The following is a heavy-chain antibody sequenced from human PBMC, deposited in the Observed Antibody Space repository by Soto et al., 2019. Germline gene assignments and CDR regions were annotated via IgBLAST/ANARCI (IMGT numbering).Heavy chain of an antibody. CDR3: AKDFGRFWSGYYFDY. CDR2: ISGSGGST. V-gene: IGHV3-23*01. CDR1: GFTFSSYA. Sequence: GGSLRLSCAASGFTFSSYAMSWVRQAPGKGLEWVSAISGSGGSTYYADSVKGRFTISRDNSKNTLYLQMNSLRAEDTAVYYCAKDFGRFWSGYYFDYWGQGTLVTVSS. D-gene: IGHD3-3*01. J-gene: IGHJ4*02.